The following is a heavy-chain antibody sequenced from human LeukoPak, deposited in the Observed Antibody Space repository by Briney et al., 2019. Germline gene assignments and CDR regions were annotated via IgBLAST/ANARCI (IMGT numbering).Heavy chain of an antibody. Sequence: SGGSLRLSCVASGFPFHNYWMTWVRQAPGKGLEWVANIDQDEKEKYYVDSVKGRFTISRDNVGKSLYLEMSSLGVEDTARYYCARGLYGSGRRSLMALWGPGTLVTVSS. CDR3: ARGLYGSGRRSLMAL. D-gene: IGHD3-10*01. CDR2: IDQDEKEK. V-gene: IGHV3-7*01. CDR1: GFPFHNYW. J-gene: IGHJ4*02.